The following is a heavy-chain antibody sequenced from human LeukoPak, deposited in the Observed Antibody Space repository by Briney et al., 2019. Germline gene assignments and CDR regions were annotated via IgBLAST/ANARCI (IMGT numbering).Heavy chain of an antibody. Sequence: SETLSLTCTVSGGSISSGSYYWSWIRQPAGKGLEWIGRIYTSGSTNYNPTLKSRVTISVDTSKNQFSLKLSSVTAADTAVYYCARKYSSGWGGYWYFDLWGRGTLVTVSS. V-gene: IGHV4-61*02. CDR2: IYTSGST. J-gene: IGHJ2*01. D-gene: IGHD6-19*01. CDR3: ARKYSSGWGGYWYFDL. CDR1: GGSISSGSYY.